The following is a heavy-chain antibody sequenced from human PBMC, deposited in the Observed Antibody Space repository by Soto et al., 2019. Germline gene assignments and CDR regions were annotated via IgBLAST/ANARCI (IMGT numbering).Heavy chain of an antibody. D-gene: IGHD3-22*01. CDR1: GFTFSSYG. J-gene: IGHJ4*02. Sequence: ESGGGVVQPGRSLRLSCAAAGFTFSSYGMHWVRQAPGKGLEWVAVISYDGSNKYYADSVKGRFTISRDNSKNTLYLQMSSLRAEDTAVYYCGGYDSGGYYYGIGYWGQGTLVTVSS. V-gene: IGHV3-30*03. CDR2: ISYDGSNK. CDR3: GGYDSGGYYYGIGY.